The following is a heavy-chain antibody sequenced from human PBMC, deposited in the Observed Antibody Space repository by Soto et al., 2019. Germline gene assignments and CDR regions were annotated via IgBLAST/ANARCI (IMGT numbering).Heavy chain of an antibody. V-gene: IGHV5-10-1*01. D-gene: IGHD6-19*01. CDR3: ERKAEEYYYGMEV. J-gene: IGHJ6*01. Sequence: GDSLNISCKFSGYIFTSYLIICVRQMPGKGLEWMGRIDPIDSYTNYSPSFQGHVTISADKSISTAYLKWSSLKASDTAMYYCERKAEEYYYGMEVWGQRNTVNVSS. CDR1: GYIFTSYL. CDR2: IDPIDSYT.